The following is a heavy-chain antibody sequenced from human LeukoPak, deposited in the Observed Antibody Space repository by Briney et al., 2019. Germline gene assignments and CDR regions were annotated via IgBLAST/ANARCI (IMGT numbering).Heavy chain of an antibody. V-gene: IGHV4-59*08. Sequence: PSGTLSLTSTVPGVSISSFYWSSIRQPPGKGLEWIGYVFYSGNTNYNPSLKSRVTISVDTSKNQFSLKLSSVTAADTAVYYCARHIRPDYWGQGTLVTVSS. CDR3: ARHIRPDY. J-gene: IGHJ4*02. CDR2: VFYSGNT. CDR1: GVSISSFY.